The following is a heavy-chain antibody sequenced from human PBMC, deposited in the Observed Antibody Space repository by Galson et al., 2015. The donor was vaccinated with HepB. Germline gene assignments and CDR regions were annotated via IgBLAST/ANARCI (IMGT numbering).Heavy chain of an antibody. CDR3: AGRYYDILTGWTELDY. V-gene: IGHV3-74*01. J-gene: IGHJ4*02. D-gene: IGHD3-9*01. Sequence: SLRLSCAVSGFTFSRSWMHWVRQGPGKGLGCVSRIHSAGCNTIYAHSVKGRFTISRDNSKNTLYLQMNSLRAEDTAVYYCAGRYYDILTGWTELDYWGQGTLVTVSS. CDR2: IHSAGCNT. CDR1: GFTFSRSW.